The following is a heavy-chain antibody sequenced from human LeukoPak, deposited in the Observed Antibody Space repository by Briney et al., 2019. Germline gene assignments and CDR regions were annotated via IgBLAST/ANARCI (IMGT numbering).Heavy chain of an antibody. CDR1: RGSISGYS. V-gene: IGHV4-59*03. J-gene: IGHJ5*02. CDR3: SISKWFDP. D-gene: IGHD4/OR15-4a*01. Sequence: PSETLSLTCTVSRGSISGYSWSWIRQSPGGGLEWIGYIYYSGDTAYNPSLRSRVTLSVDTSKNQFSLQLRSVTTADTAVYGASISKWFDPWGQGTQVIVSP. CDR2: IYYSGDT.